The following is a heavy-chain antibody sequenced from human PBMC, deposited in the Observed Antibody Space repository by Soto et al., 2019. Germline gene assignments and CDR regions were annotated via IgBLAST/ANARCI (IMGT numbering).Heavy chain of an antibody. CDR2: LSPNSGKA. J-gene: IGHJ4*02. CDR1: GYTFTNYA. CDR3: ARGDLVGNPDY. V-gene: IGHV1-8*02. D-gene: IGHD2-8*02. Sequence: GASVKVSCKASGYTFTNYAMHWVRQAPGQRLEWMGWLSPNSGKAGYAKKFQGRVTVSMNTSISTAYMELSGLTSDDTATYYCARGDLVGNPDYWGQGTLVTVSS.